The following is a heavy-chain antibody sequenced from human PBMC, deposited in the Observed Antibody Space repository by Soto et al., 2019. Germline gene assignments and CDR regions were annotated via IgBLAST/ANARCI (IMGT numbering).Heavy chain of an antibody. J-gene: IGHJ5*02. CDR1: GFTFSTYS. CDR2: RSSSSSHT. D-gene: IGHD2-15*01. Sequence: EVQLVESGGGLVKPGGSLGLSCAASGFTFSTYSMNWVRQTPGKGLEWVSSRSSSSSHTQYADSVKGRFTVPRDNAKNSLYPQMNSLRAEDTAVYYCVADAVVIAAKGSWGQGTLVTVSS. V-gene: IGHV3-21*01. CDR3: VADAVVIAAKGS.